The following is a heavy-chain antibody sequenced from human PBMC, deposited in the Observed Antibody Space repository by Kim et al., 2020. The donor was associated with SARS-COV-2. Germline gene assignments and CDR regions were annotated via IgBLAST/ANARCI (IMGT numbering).Heavy chain of an antibody. J-gene: IGHJ4*02. CDR3: ASMGAPLRGAAGLFDY. Sequence: KFQGRVTITADESTGTAYMELSSLRSEDTAVYYCASMGAPLRGAAGLFDYWGQGTLVTVSS. D-gene: IGHD6-13*01. V-gene: IGHV1-69*01.